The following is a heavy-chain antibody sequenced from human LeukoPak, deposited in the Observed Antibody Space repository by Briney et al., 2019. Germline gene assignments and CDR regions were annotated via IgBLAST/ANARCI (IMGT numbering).Heavy chain of an antibody. D-gene: IGHD2-2*01. V-gene: IGHV3-30*18. CDR3: AKDMALYCSSTSCYDYYYYGMDV. CDR2: ISYDGSSK. CDR1: GFTFSSYG. Sequence: GGSLRLSCAASGFTFSSYGMHWVRQAPGKGLEWVAVISYDGSSKYYADSVKGRFTISRDNSKNTPYLQMNSLRAEDTAVYYCAKDMALYCSSTSCYDYYYYGMDVWGQGTTVTVSS. J-gene: IGHJ6*02.